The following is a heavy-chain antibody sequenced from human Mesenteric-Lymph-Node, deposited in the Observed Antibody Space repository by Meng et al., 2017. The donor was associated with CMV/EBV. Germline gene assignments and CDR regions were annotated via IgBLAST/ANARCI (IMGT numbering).Heavy chain of an antibody. CDR3: ARPLGSYYGSGTGGAFDI. CDR2: IYPGDSDT. J-gene: IGHJ3*02. V-gene: IGHV5-51*01. D-gene: IGHD3-10*01. CDR1: GYRITTYW. Sequence: GESLKISCKGSGYRITTYWIGWVRQMPGKGLEWMGMIYPGDSDTRYSPSFQGQVTISADKSSSTAYLQWNSLKASDTAMYYCARPLGSYYGSGTGGAFDIWGQGTMVTVSS.